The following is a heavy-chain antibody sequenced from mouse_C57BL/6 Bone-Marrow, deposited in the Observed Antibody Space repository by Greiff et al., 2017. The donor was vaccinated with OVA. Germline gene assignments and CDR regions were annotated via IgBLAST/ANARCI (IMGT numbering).Heavy chain of an antibody. D-gene: IGHD2-5*01. CDR2: IDPETGGT. CDR3: TRDYSNYYAMDY. V-gene: IGHV1-15*01. J-gene: IGHJ4*01. CDR1: GYTFTDYE. Sequence: VQLQQSGAELVRPGASVTLSCKASGYTFTDYEMHWVKQTPVHGLEWIGAIDPETGGTAYNQKFKGKAILTADKSSSTAYMELRSLTSEDSAVDYCTRDYSNYYAMDYWGQGTSVTVSS.